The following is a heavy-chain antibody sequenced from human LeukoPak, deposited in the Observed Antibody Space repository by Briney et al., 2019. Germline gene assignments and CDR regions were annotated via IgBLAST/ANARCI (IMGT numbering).Heavy chain of an antibody. CDR3: AKLGGDFVDF. Sequence: SQTLSLTCAISGDSVSSKNAAWNWLRQSPSRGLEWLGRTYYRSRWYNEYAVSVKGRITISPDTSRNQFSLHLSSVTPEDTAVYYCAKLGGDFVDFWGQGTLVTVSS. J-gene: IGHJ4*02. CDR2: TYYRSRWYN. V-gene: IGHV6-1*01. CDR1: GDSVSSKNAA. D-gene: IGHD2-21*02.